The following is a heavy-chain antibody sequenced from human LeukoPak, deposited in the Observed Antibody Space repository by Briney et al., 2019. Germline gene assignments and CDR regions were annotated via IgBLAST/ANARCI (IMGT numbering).Heavy chain of an antibody. D-gene: IGHD5-18*01. Sequence: ASVKVSCKASNYTFTNYPISWVRQAPGQGLEWMGWISTYNGRTNHAQKLQGRVTMTTDTSTSTAYMELRSLRSDDTAVYYCARVFNGYSYGYGYYYMDVWGKGTTVTVSS. V-gene: IGHV1-18*01. CDR2: ISTYNGRT. CDR1: NYTFTNYP. CDR3: ARVFNGYSYGYGYYYMDV. J-gene: IGHJ6*03.